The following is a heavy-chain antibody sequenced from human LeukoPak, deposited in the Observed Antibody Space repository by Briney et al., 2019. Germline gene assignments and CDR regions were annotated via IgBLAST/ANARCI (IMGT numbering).Heavy chain of an antibody. Sequence: SETLSLTCAVYGGSFSGYYWSWIRQPPGKGLEWIGEINHSGSTNYNPSLKSRGTISVDSSKNQFSLKLGSVTAADTAVYFCARDLTVNTFDNWGQGTLVTVSS. J-gene: IGHJ4*02. D-gene: IGHD4-11*01. CDR2: INHSGST. CDR1: GGSFSGYY. CDR3: ARDLTVNTFDN. V-gene: IGHV4-34*01.